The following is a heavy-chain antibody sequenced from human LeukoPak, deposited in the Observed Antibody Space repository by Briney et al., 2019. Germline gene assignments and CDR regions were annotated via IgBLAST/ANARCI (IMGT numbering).Heavy chain of an antibody. Sequence: GGSLRLSCAASGFSFSSYIMNWVRQAPGKGLEWVSSLSSSSTYIYYADSVKGRFTISRDNAKNSLYLQMDSLRAEDTAVYYCARYYDLLSGYTRPFDCWGQGTLVTVSS. J-gene: IGHJ4*02. CDR3: ARYYDLLSGYTRPFDC. CDR1: GFSFSSYI. V-gene: IGHV3-21*01. D-gene: IGHD3-3*01. CDR2: LSSSSTYI.